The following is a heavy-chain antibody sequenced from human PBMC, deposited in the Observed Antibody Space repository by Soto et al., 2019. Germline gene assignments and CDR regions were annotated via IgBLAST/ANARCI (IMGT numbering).Heavy chain of an antibody. D-gene: IGHD5-18*01. Sequence: SVEVSCKASGGTFSSCAISWVRQAPGQGLEWMGGIIPIFGTANYAQKFQGRVTITADESTSTAYMELSSLRSEDTAVYYCARGEEAMATISDMSYYYGMDVWGQGTTVTVSS. V-gene: IGHV1-69*13. CDR1: GGTFSSCA. J-gene: IGHJ6*02. CDR2: IIPIFGTA. CDR3: ARGEEAMATISDMSYYYGMDV.